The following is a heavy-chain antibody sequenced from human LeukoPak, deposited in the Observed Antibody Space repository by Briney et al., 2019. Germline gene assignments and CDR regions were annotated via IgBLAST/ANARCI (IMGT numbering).Heavy chain of an antibody. CDR3: ARGTIFGVASN. J-gene: IGHJ4*02. D-gene: IGHD3-3*01. V-gene: IGHV4-34*01. CDR1: GGSFSGYY. CDR2: INHSGST. Sequence: SETLSLTCAVYGGSFSGYYWSWIRQPPGKGLEWIGEINHSGSTNYNPSLKSRVTISVDTSKNQFSLKLSSVTAADTAVYYRARGTIFGVASNWGQGTLVTVSS.